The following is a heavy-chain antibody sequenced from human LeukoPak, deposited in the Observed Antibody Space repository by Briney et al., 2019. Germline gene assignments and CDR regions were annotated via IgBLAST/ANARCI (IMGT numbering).Heavy chain of an antibody. CDR3: ARYKRHSDAFDI. V-gene: IGHV4-59*11. D-gene: IGHD1-14*01. CDR2: IYYSGST. CDR1: GGSISSHY. Sequence: SETLSLTCTVSGGSISSHYWSWIRQPPGKGLEWIGYIYYSGSTNYNPSLKSRVTISVDTSKNQFSLKLSSVAAADTAVYYCARYKRHSDAFDIWGQGTMVTVSS. J-gene: IGHJ3*02.